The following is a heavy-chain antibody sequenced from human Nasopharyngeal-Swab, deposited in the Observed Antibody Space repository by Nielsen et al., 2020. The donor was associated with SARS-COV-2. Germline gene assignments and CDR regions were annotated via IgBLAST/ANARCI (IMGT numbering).Heavy chain of an antibody. V-gene: IGHV1-18*01. CDR3: ARLPYYYDSSGYLYYFDY. Sequence: ASVKVSCKASGYTFTSYGISWVRQAPRQGLEWMGWISAYNGNTNYAQKLQGRVTMTTDTSTSTAYMELRSLRSDDTAVYYCARLPYYYDSSGYLYYFDYWGQGTLVTVSS. D-gene: IGHD3-22*01. J-gene: IGHJ4*02. CDR1: GYTFTSYG. CDR2: ISAYNGNT.